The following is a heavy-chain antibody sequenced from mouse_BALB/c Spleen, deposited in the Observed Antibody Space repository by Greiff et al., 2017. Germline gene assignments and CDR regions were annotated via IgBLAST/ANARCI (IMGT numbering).Heavy chain of an antibody. Sequence: QVQLQQPGAELVKPGASVKLSCKASGYTFTSYWMHWVKQRPGQGLEWIGEINPSNGRTNYNEKFKSKATLTVDKSSSTAYMQLSSLTSEDSAVYYCARVYYGSSYDWYFDVWGAGTTVTVSS. J-gene: IGHJ1*01. CDR1: GYTFTSYW. D-gene: IGHD1-1*01. V-gene: IGHV1S81*02. CDR3: ARVYYGSSYDWYFDV. CDR2: INPSNGRT.